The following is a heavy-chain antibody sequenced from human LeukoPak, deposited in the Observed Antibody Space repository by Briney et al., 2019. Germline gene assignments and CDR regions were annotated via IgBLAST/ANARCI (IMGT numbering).Heavy chain of an antibody. CDR3: AQSPEYSGSPWDY. D-gene: IGHD1-26*01. CDR2: IYPGDSDT. CDR1: GYSFTSYW. Sequence: GESLKISCKGSGYSFTSYWIGWVRQMPGKGLEWMGIIYPGDSDTRYSPSFQGQVTISADKSISTTYLQWSSLKASDTAMYYCAQSPEYSGSPWDYWGQGTLVTVSS. V-gene: IGHV5-51*01. J-gene: IGHJ4*02.